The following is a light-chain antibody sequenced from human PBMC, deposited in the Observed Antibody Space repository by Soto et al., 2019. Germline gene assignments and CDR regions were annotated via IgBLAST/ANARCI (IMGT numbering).Light chain of an antibody. CDR1: SSDVGGYNY. CDR2: EVS. V-gene: IGLV2-14*03. J-gene: IGLJ1*01. CDR3: SSYTSTTTRV. Sequence: QSALTQPASVCGSPGQSITISCTGTSSDVGGYNYVSWYQQHPGKGPKLMIYEVSNRPSGVSNRFSGSKSGNTATLTISGLQAEDEADYYCSSYTSTTTRVFGTGTKVTVL.